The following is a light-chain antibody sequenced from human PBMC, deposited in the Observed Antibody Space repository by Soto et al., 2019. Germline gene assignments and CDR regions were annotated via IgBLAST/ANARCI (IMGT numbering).Light chain of an antibody. CDR1: SSTIGANYD. V-gene: IGLV1-40*01. CDR3: LSYDSSLSGWV. J-gene: IGLJ3*02. Sequence: QPVLTQPPSVSGAPGQRVTIPCTGTSSTIGANYDVHWYRHLPGTAPKLLIYGTTNRPSGVPDRFSGSKSGTSASLAITGLQAEDEADYYCLSYDSSLSGWVFGGGTKLTVL. CDR2: GTT.